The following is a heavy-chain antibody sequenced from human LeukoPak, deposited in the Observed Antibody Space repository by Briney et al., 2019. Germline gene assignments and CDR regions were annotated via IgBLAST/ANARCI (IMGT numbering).Heavy chain of an antibody. CDR3: ARLGAYGNQYYFDY. CDR2: IYYSGST. D-gene: IGHD3-10*01. V-gene: IGHV4-59*08. J-gene: IGHJ4*02. Sequence: PSETLSLTCTVSGGSISSYYWSWIRQPPGKGLEWIGYIYYSGSTNYNPSLKSRVTISVDTSKNQFSLKLSSVTAADTAVYYCARLGAYGNQYYFDYWGQGTLVTVSS. CDR1: GGSISSYY.